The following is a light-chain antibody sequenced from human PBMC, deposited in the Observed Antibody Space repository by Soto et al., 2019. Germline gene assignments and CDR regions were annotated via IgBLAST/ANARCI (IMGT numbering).Light chain of an antibody. CDR3: QQYNVWLLT. CDR2: VAS. Sequence: EIVMTQSPATLSVSPGERATLSCRASQSVSSNLAWYKQKPGQTPKLLIYVASTRATGIPARFSGSGSGTEFTLTISSLQSEDFAVYYCQQYNVWLLTFGGGTKVEFK. CDR1: QSVSSN. V-gene: IGKV3-15*01. J-gene: IGKJ4*01.